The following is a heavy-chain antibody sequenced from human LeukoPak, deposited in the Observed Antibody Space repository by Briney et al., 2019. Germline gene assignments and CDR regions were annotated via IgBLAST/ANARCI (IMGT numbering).Heavy chain of an antibody. D-gene: IGHD6-13*01. Sequence: SETLSLTCAVSGGSISSGGYSWSWIRQPPGKGLEWIGYIYHSGSTYYNPSLKSRVTISVDTSKNQFSLKLSSVTAADTAVYYCASGIAAAGDYYYGMDVWGQGTTVTVSS. CDR3: ASGIAAAGDYYYGMDV. CDR2: IYHSGST. CDR1: GGSISSGGYS. V-gene: IGHV4-30-2*01. J-gene: IGHJ6*02.